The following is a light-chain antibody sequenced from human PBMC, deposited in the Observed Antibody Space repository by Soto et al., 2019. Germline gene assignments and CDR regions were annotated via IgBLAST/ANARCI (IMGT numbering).Light chain of an antibody. V-gene: IGLV2-23*02. CDR3: SSDAGSYTWV. CDR2: EVT. J-gene: IGLJ3*02. CDR1: SSDVGSNDL. Sequence: QSVLTQPASVSGSPGQSITISCTGTSSDVGSNDLVSWYQQYPGKAPELIIYEVTKRPSGVSNRFSGSKSGNTASLTISGLQAGDEAEYHCSSDAGSYTWVFGGGTKVTVL.